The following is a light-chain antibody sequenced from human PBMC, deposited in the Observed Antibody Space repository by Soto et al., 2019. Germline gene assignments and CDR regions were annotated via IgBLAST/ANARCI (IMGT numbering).Light chain of an antibody. J-gene: IGKJ5*01. V-gene: IGKV3-20*01. Sequence: EIVMTQSPATLSVSPGDRATLSCRASQSVSSNYLASYQQKPGQAPRLLIYGASSRATGIPDRFTGSGSGTDFTLTISRLEPEDFPVYYCQQYGSSPMTFGQGTRWRL. CDR2: GAS. CDR3: QQYGSSPMT. CDR1: QSVSSNY.